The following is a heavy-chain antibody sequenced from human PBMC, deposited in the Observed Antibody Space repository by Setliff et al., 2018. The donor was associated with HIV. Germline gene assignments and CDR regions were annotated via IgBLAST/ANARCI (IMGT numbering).Heavy chain of an antibody. Sequence: SETLSLTCTVSGYSISSGYYWGWIRLPPGKGLEWIGDIYHSGFTIYNPSLKSRVTLSLDTSKNQFSLKLSSVTAADTAVYFCVRYYYDRSGTLYAFDIWGQGTMVTVSS. CDR2: IYHSGFT. CDR1: GYSISSGYY. J-gene: IGHJ3*02. V-gene: IGHV4-38-2*02. D-gene: IGHD3-22*01. CDR3: VRYYYDRSGTLYAFDI.